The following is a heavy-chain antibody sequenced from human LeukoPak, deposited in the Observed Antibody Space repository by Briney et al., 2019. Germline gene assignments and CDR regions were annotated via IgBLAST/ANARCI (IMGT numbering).Heavy chain of an antibody. D-gene: IGHD1-26*01. J-gene: IGHJ4*02. V-gene: IGHV4-59*01. CDR3: ARLVGATDYFDY. CDR2: IYYSGST. Sequence: SETLSLTCTVSGGSISSYYWSWIRQPPGKGLEWIGCIYYSGSTNYNPSLKSRVTISVDTSKNQFSLKLSSVTAADTAVYYCARLVGATDYFDYWGQGTLVTVSS. CDR1: GGSISSYY.